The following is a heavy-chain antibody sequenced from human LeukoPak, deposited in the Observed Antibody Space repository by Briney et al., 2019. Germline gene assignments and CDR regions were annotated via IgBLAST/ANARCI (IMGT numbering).Heavy chain of an antibody. CDR3: ARGWGSGSYLLYTYYYYGMDV. D-gene: IGHD3-10*01. J-gene: IGHJ6*02. V-gene: IGHV3-23*01. Sequence: PGGSLRLSCAASGFTFSTYAVNWVRQAPGKGLEWVSAITGSGGATYYADSVKGRFTISRDNSKNTLYLQMNSLRAEDTAVYYCARGWGSGSYLLYTYYYYGMDVWGQGTTVTVSS. CDR1: GFTFSTYA. CDR2: ITGSGGAT.